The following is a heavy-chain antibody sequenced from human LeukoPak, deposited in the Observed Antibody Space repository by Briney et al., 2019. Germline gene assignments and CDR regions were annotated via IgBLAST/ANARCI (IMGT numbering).Heavy chain of an antibody. Sequence: GASVKVSCKASGGTFSSYAISWVRQAPGQGLEWMGGIIPIFGTANYAQKFQGRVTITTDESTSTAYMELSSLRSEDTAVYYCARAHPRGSYLKDWDYYMDVWGKGTTVTASS. J-gene: IGHJ6*03. CDR2: IIPIFGTA. CDR1: GGTFSSYA. CDR3: ARAHPRGSYLKDWDYYMDV. V-gene: IGHV1-69*05. D-gene: IGHD1-26*01.